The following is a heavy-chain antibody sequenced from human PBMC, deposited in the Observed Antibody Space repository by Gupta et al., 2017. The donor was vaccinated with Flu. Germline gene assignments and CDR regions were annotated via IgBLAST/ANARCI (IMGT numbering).Heavy chain of an antibody. J-gene: IGHJ6*02. V-gene: IGHV3-30*03. CDR1: GFTFTNYG. CDR2: ISDDGNNK. CDR3: ARDACKSGWYCYFYGMDV. Sequence: QVPLAESGRGVVQPGGSLRLSCEAPGFTFTNYGIHWVRQAPGKGLEWVAVISDDGNNKYYSDSVKGRLTISRDNSKNTAYLEVDSLRPEDRAVYYCARDACKSGWYCYFYGMDVWGQGTTVTVS. D-gene: IGHD6-19*01.